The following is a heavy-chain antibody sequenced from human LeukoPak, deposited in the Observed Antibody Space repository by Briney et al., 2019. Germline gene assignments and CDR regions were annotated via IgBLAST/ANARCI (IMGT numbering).Heavy chain of an antibody. CDR2: IWCGGDST. CDR1: GLTFRSYA. CDR3: AKAPLPHCSSGVCYNDY. V-gene: IGHV3-23*01. Sequence: GGSLRLSCAASGLTFRSYAMTWVRQAPGKGLEWVSGIWCGGDSTYYADSVKGRFTISRDNSKNTLLLQMNSLRAEDTAVYYCAKAPLPHCSSGVCYNDYWGQGTLVTVSS. D-gene: IGHD2-8*01. J-gene: IGHJ4*02.